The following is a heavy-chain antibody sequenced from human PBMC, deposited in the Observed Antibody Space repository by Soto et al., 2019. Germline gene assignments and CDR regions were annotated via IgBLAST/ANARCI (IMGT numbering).Heavy chain of an antibody. CDR3: ARDPGYSNGNT. J-gene: IGHJ5*02. V-gene: IGHV1-3*05. D-gene: IGHD5-18*01. CDR2: INAGNGNT. CDR1: GYTFASYA. Sequence: QVKLVQSGAEEKKPGASGKVSCKASGYTFASYAMNWVPQAPGQRLEWMGWINAGNGNTKYSQKFQGRVTITKDTSASTAHMELSSLGSEATAVYYCARDPGYSNGNTWGQGTLVTVAS.